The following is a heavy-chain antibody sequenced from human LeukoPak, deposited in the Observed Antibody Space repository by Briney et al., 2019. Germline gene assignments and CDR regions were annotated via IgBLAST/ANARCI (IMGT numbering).Heavy chain of an antibody. J-gene: IGHJ3*02. D-gene: IGHD3-3*01. CDR2: ISGSGGST. V-gene: IGHV3-23*01. Sequence: GSLRLSWAAPGFTFSSHAMSWVRQAPGKGPEWVSAISGSGGSTYYADSVKGRFTISRDNSKNTLYLQMNSLRAEDTAVYYCAKSSGYYPNDAFDIWGQGTMVTVSS. CDR3: AKSSGYYPNDAFDI. CDR1: GFTFSSHA.